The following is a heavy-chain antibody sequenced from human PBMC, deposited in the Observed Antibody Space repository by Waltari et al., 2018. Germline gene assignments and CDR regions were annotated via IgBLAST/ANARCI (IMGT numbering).Heavy chain of an antibody. Sequence: QVQLQESGPGLVKPSETLSLTCSVSGGSIRRRGLFWSWIRQHPGKGLEWIGDIYYSGITYYNPSLKSRVTISKDTSKNQISLRLASVTAADTAVYYCARDLVGATIGYWGQGTLVNVSS. CDR3: ARDLVGATIGY. CDR2: IYYSGIT. V-gene: IGHV4-31*03. J-gene: IGHJ4*02. D-gene: IGHD1-26*01. CDR1: GGSIRRRGLF.